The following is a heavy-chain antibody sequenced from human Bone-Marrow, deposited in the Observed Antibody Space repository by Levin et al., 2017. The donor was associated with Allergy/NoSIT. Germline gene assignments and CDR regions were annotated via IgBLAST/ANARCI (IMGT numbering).Heavy chain of an antibody. D-gene: IGHD1-1*01. J-gene: IGHJ6*02. CDR2: TYYRSKWYN. CDR3: ARDRTKTTTGWGYSYYYGMDV. V-gene: IGHV6-1*01. CDR1: GDRVSSNSAA. Sequence: SQTLSLTCAISGDRVSSNSAAWNWIRQSPSRGLEWLGRTYYRSKWYNDYAVSVKSRITINPDTSKNQFSLQLNSVTPEDTAVYYCARDRTKTTTGWGYSYYYGMDVWGQGTTVTVSS.